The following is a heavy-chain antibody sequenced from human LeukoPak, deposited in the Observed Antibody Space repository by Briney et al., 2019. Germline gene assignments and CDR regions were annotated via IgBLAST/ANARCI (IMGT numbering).Heavy chain of an antibody. CDR2: IFYSGST. CDR3: ARHILDRGLGRSDFDY. V-gene: IGHV4-39*01. J-gene: IGHJ4*02. Sequence: WVRQPPGKGLEWTGSIFYSGSTYYNPSLKSRVTISVDTSKNQFSLKLSSVTAADTAVYYCARHILDRGLGRSDFDYWGQGTLVTVSS. D-gene: IGHD2-15*01.